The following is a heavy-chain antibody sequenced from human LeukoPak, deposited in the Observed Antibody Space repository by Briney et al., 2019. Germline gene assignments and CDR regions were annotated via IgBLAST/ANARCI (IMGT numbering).Heavy chain of an antibody. CDR1: GFTFSNAW. D-gene: IGHD3-10*01. Sequence: GSLRLSCAASGFTFSNAWMSWVRQAPGKGLEWVGEINHSGSTNYNPSPKSRVTISVDTSKNQFSLKLSSVTAADTAVYYCARGHRRGMVRGVRLDYWGQGTLVTVSS. V-gene: IGHV4-34*01. CDR2: INHSGST. CDR3: ARGHRRGMVRGVRLDY. J-gene: IGHJ4*02.